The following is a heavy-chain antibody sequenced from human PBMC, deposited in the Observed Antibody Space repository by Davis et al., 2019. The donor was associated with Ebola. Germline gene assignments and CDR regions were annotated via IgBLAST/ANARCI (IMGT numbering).Heavy chain of an antibody. CDR1: GFSLSASAVG. J-gene: IGHJ5*02. CDR3: AYRPRGGYFDP. CDR2: IYCDGDM. D-gene: IGHD1-1*01. Sequence: SGPTLVKPTQTLTLTCTFSGFSLSASAVGVTWIRPPPGKALEWLATIYCDGDMLYSPSLKNRLSITKDESKNQVVLTMTNMDPVDTATYYCAYRPRGGYFDPWGQGTLVTVSS. V-gene: IGHV2-5*02.